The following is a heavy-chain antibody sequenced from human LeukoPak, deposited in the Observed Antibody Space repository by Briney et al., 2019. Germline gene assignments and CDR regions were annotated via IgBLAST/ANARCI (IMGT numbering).Heavy chain of an antibody. CDR3: VRVGGSPLGALDI. CDR2: IYYSGST. Sequence: SETLSLTCTVSGGSISSSSYYWGWIRQPPGQGLEWIGSIYYSGSTYYNPSLESRVTISVDTSKNQFSLKLCSVTAADTAVYYCVRVGGSPLGALDIWGQGTMVTASS. CDR1: GGSISSSSYY. V-gene: IGHV4-39*07. J-gene: IGHJ3*02.